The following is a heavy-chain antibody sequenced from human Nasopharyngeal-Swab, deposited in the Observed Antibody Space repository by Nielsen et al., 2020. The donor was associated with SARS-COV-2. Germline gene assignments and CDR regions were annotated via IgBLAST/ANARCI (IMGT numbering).Heavy chain of an antibody. J-gene: IGHJ4*02. CDR3: AKDLVGATPLDY. CDR1: GFTFSSYW. V-gene: IGHV3-30*18. CDR2: ISYDGSNK. D-gene: IGHD1-26*01. Sequence: GESLKISCAASGFTFSSYWMRWVRQAPGKGLEWVAVISYDGSNKYYADSVKGRFTISRDNSKNTLYLQMNSLRAEDTAVYYCAKDLVGATPLDYWGQGTLVTVSS.